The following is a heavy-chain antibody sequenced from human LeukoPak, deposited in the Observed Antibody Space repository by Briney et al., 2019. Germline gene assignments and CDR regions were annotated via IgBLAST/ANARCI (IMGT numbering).Heavy chain of an antibody. CDR2: IYYSGST. J-gene: IGHJ4*02. D-gene: IGHD6-19*01. V-gene: IGHV4-59*01. CDR1: GGSISSYY. CDR3: ARDNRGLAVAGRRVNYFDY. Sequence: SETLSLTCTVSGGSISSYYWSWIRQPLGKGLEWIGYIYYSGSTNYNPSLKSRVTISVDTSKNQFSLKLSSVTAADTAVYYCARDNRGLAVAGRRVNYFDYWGQGTLVTVSS.